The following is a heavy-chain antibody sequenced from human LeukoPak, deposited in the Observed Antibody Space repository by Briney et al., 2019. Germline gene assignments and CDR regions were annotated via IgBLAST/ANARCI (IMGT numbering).Heavy chain of an antibody. Sequence: GGSLRLSCAASGFTFSSYGMHWVRQAPGKGLEWVAVISYDGSNKYYADSVKGRFTISRDNSKNTLYLQMNSLRAEDTAVYYCAKDHWDCSSTSCYDLPPHLDYYYGMDVWGKGTTVTVSS. CDR3: AKDHWDCSSTSCYDLPPHLDYYYGMDV. CDR2: ISYDGSNK. CDR1: GFTFSSYG. J-gene: IGHJ6*04. D-gene: IGHD2-2*01. V-gene: IGHV3-30*18.